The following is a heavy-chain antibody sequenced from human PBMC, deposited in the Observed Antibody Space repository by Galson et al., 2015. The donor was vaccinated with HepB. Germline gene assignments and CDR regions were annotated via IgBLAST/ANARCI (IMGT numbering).Heavy chain of an antibody. Sequence: SVKVSCKASGYLFIGQYMHWIRKAPGQGLEWMGWVNPNSGDTNYAQKFQGRVTMTRDTSISTAYIEVIRLRSDDTAVYYCARERLSSAYSDAFDIWGQGTRVTVSS. V-gene: IGHV1-2*02. D-gene: IGHD3-22*01. J-gene: IGHJ3*02. CDR3: ARERLSSAYSDAFDI. CDR1: GYLFIGQY. CDR2: VNPNSGDT.